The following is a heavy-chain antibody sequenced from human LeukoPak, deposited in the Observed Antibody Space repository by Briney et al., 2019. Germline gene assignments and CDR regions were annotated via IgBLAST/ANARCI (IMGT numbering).Heavy chain of an antibody. CDR1: GYSISSGYY. D-gene: IGHD4-17*01. CDR3: ARGPTTVTRAFDY. CDR2: IYHSGST. Sequence: SETLSLTCTVSGYSISSGYYWGWIRQPPGKGLEWIGSIYHSGSTYYNPSLKSRVTISVDTSKNQFSLKLSSVTAADTAVYYCARGPTTVTRAFDYWGQGTLVTVSS. J-gene: IGHJ4*02. V-gene: IGHV4-38-2*02.